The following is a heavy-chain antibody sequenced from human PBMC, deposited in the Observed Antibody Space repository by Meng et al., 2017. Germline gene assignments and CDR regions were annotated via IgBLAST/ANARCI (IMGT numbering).Heavy chain of an antibody. J-gene: IGHJ4*02. CDR1: GYTFTSYA. D-gene: IGHD1-26*01. CDR2: INTNTGNP. V-gene: IGHV7-4-1*02. Sequence: QGQLLKFGFCLKKPGASGKVSCKASGYTFTSYAMNWVRQAPGQGLEWMGWINTNTGNPTYAQGFTGRFVFSLDTSVSTAYLQISSLKAEDTAVYYCAREGRVDFDYWGQGTLVTVSS. CDR3: AREGRVDFDY.